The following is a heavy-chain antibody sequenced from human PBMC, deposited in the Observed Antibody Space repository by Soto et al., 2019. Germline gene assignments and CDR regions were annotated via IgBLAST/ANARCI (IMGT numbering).Heavy chain of an antibody. Sequence: QGQLVQSVAEVNKPGSSVKVSCKASGGTFSSYTIIWVRQAPGQGLEWMGRIIPILGIANYAQKCQGRVTITADKSTSTAYMELGSLRSEDTAVYYCASIGYCSGGSCYDYWGQGTMVTVSS. CDR2: IIPILGIA. CDR1: GGTFSSYT. CDR3: ASIGYCSGGSCYDY. V-gene: IGHV1-69*02. D-gene: IGHD2-15*01. J-gene: IGHJ4*02.